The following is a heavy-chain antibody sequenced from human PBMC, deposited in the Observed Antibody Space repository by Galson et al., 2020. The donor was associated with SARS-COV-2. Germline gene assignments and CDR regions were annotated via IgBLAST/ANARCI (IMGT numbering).Heavy chain of an antibody. Sequence: KMSGPTLVKPTQTLALTCTVSGFSLSTSGVAVGWIRQSPGKSLEWLALIYWDDDARYSPSLRSRLTVTADPSKNQVVLTLANVDPDDTATYYCAHRKRGSIVFDYWGQGPLVTV. CDR1: GFSLSTSGVA. V-gene: IGHV2-5*02. J-gene: IGHJ4*02. CDR2: IYWDDDA. CDR3: AHRKRGSIVFDY. D-gene: IGHD5-12*01.